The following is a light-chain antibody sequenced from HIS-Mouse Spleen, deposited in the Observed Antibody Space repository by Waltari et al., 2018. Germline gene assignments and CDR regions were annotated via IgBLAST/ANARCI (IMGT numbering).Light chain of an antibody. CDR2: DNN. V-gene: IGLV1-51*01. Sequence: QSVLTQPPSVSAAPGQKVTISCSGSSSNLGNNYVSWYQHLPGTAPKLLIYDNNKVPSGIPDRFPGSKAGTSATLGITGLQTGDEADYYCGTWDSSLSAWVFGGGTKLTVL. J-gene: IGLJ3*02. CDR3: GTWDSSLSAWV. CDR1: SSNLGNNY.